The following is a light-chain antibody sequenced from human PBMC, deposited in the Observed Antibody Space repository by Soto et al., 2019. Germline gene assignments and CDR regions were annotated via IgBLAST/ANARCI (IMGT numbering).Light chain of an antibody. CDR1: SSNIGAGYD. J-gene: IGLJ2*01. CDR3: QSYDSSLVV. Sequence: QSVLTQPPSVSGAPGQRVTVSCTGSSSNIGAGYDVHWYQQLPGTAPKLLIYGNSNRPSGVPDRFSGSKSGTSASLAITGLQAEDEVDYYCQSYDSSLVVFGGGTKLTVL. V-gene: IGLV1-40*01. CDR2: GNS.